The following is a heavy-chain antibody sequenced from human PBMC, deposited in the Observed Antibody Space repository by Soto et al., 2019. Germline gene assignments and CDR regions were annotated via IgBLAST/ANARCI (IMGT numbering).Heavy chain of an antibody. CDR3: ARLPHTAAAGDYFDY. CDR1: GYSFTSYW. CDR2: IYPGDSDT. J-gene: IGHJ4*02. Sequence: GESLKISCKGSGYSFTSYWIGWVRQMPGKGLEWMGIIYPGDSDTRYSPSFQGQVTISADKSISTAYLQWSSLKASDTAMYYCARLPHTAAAGDYFDYWGQGTLVTVSS. V-gene: IGHV5-51*01. D-gene: IGHD6-13*01.